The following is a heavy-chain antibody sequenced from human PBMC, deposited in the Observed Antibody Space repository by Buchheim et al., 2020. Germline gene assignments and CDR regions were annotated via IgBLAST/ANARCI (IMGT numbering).Heavy chain of an antibody. CDR3: ARQVYCSGGSCYSDY. J-gene: IGHJ4*02. V-gene: IGHV3-23*01. CDR1: GFMFSSYA. D-gene: IGHD2-15*01. CDR2: MSGSGGST. Sequence: DVQLLESGGGLVQPGESLRLSCTASGFMFSSYAMSWVRQAPGKGLEWVSAMSGSGGSTYSADSVKGRFTISRDNAKNSLYLQMNSLRAEDTAVYYCARQVYCSGGSCYSDYWGQGTL.